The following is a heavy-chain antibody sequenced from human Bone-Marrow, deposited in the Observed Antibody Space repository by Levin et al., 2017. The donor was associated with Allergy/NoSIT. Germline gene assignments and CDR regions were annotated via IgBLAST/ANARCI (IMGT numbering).Heavy chain of an antibody. CDR1: GYTFTDYY. J-gene: IGHJ3*02. V-gene: IGHV1-2*02. Sequence: GESLKISCKASGYTFTDYYMNWVRQAPGQGLEWMGWINPNSGGTNYAQKFQGRVTMTRDSYISTVYMELSGLRSDDTAVYYCARDPDYYDRAFDTWGQGTMVTVSS. CDR2: INPNSGGT. CDR3: ARDPDYYDRAFDT. D-gene: IGHD3-22*01.